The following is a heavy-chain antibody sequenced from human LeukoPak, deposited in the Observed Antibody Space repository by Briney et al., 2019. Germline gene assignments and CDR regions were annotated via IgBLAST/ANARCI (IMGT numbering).Heavy chain of an antibody. V-gene: IGHV1-18*01. CDR3: ARVHSYCSTTSCLDY. CDR1: GYTFTSYG. J-gene: IGHJ4*02. D-gene: IGHD2-2*01. CDR2: ISAYNGNS. Sequence: ASVKVSCKVSGYTFTSYGISWVRQAPGQGLEWMGWISAYNGNSNYAQKFQGRVTMTTDTSTSTGYMELRSLRSDDTAVYYCARVHSYCSTTSCLDYWGQGTLVTVSS.